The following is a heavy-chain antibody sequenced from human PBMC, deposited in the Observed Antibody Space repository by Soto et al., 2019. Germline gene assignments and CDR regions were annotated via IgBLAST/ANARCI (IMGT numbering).Heavy chain of an antibody. J-gene: IGHJ4*02. CDR3: AIDKCRVTEVMIVVED. CDR2: ITGSGSGT. D-gene: IGHD3-22*01. CDR1: GFTFSSYA. Sequence: EVPLLESGGGLVQPGGSLRLSCAASGFTFSSYAMSWVRQAPGKGLEWVSAITGSGSGTYYADSVKGRVTISRDNSKNTLSLQMNSLGVDDTAAYTWAIDKCRVTEVMIVVEDWGQGTLVTVSS. V-gene: IGHV3-23*01.